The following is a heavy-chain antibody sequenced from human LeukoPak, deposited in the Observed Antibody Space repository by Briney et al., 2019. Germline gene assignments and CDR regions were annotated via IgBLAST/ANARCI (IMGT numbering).Heavy chain of an antibody. CDR3: ARDGGSGYCSSSNCYEGFDY. J-gene: IGHJ4*02. V-gene: IGHV3-66*01. D-gene: IGHD2-2*01. CDR1: GFSVSSNY. CDR2: IYSGESA. Sequence: GGSLRLSCAASGFSVSSNYMSWVRQAPGKGPEWVSTIYSGESAYYADSMKGRFTISRDNSKNALVLQMNSLTAADTAVYYCARDGGSGYCSSSNCYEGFDYWGQGTLVTVSS.